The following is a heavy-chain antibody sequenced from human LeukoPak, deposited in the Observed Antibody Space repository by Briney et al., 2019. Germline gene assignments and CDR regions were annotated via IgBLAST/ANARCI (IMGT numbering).Heavy chain of an antibody. CDR1: GGSFSGYY. V-gene: IGHV4-34*01. CDR3: ARARYYYDSSGPTEAFDI. D-gene: IGHD3-22*01. J-gene: IGHJ3*02. Sequence: SETLSLTCAVYGGSFSGYYWSWIRQPPGKGLEWIGETNHSGSTNYNPSLKSRVTISVDTYKKQFSLKLSSVTAADTAVYYCARARYYYDSSGPTEAFDIWGQGTMVTVSS. CDR2: TNHSGST.